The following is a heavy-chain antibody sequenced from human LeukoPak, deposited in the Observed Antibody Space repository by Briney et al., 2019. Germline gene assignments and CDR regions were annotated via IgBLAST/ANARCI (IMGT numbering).Heavy chain of an antibody. V-gene: IGHV3-66*04. CDR2: IYSGGST. Sequence: GGSLRLSCAASGFTVSSNYVSWVRQAPGKGLEWVSVIYSGGSTYYADSVKGRSTISRDNSKNTLYLQMNSLRAEDTAVYYCAKLSLVVVPAAIGAFDIWGQGTMVTVSS. D-gene: IGHD2-2*01. J-gene: IGHJ3*02. CDR1: GFTVSSNY. CDR3: AKLSLVVVPAAIGAFDI.